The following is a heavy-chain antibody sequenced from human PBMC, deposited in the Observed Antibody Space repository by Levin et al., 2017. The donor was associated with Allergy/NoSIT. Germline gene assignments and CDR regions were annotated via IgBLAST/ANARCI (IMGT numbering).Heavy chain of an antibody. Sequence: PGGSLRLSCAASGFNFDAYGMHWIRQAPGKGLEWVAVVSFDTITKYYADFVKGRFSISRDNSVNTLHLQMDSLRPEDTAVYYCAKSWNPGREAVRDAFDYWGQGILVTVSS. CDR3: AKSWNPGREAVRDAFDY. D-gene: IGHD5-24*01. CDR2: VSFDTITK. J-gene: IGHJ4*02. CDR1: GFNFDAYG. V-gene: IGHV3-30*18.